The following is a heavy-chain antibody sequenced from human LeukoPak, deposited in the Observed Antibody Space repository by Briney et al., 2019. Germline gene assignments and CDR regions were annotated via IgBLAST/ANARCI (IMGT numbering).Heavy chain of an antibody. Sequence: GGSLRLSCAASGFTFGSYGMHWVRQAPGKGLEWVAVIWYDGSNKYYADSVKGRFTISRDNSKNTLYLLMNSLRAEDTAVYYCAKEVGAAFDYWGQGALVTVSS. J-gene: IGHJ4*02. V-gene: IGHV3-33*06. D-gene: IGHD1-26*01. CDR3: AKEVGAAFDY. CDR2: IWYDGSNK. CDR1: GFTFGSYG.